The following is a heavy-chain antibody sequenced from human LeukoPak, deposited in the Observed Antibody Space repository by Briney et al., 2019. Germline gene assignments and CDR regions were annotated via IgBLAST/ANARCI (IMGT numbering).Heavy chain of an antibody. D-gene: IGHD2-21*02. V-gene: IGHV4-34*01. CDR2: INHSGST. CDR3: ARGPPPTYCGGDCYSSDEP. CDR1: GGSFSGYY. Sequence: SETLSLTCAVYGGSFSGYYWSWICQPPGKGLEWIGEINHSGSTNYNPSLKSRVTISVDTSKNQFSLKLSSVTAADTAVYYCARGPPPTYCGGDCYSSDEPWGQGTLVTVSS. J-gene: IGHJ5*02.